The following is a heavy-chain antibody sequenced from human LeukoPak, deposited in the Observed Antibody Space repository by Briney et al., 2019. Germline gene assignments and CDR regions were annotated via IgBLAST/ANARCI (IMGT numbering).Heavy chain of an antibody. V-gene: IGHV3-23*01. J-gene: IGHJ4*02. Sequence: GGSLRLSCAASGFTFSSYAMSWVRQAPGKGLEWVSAISGSGGSTYYADSVKGRFTISRDNSKNTLYLQMNSLRSEDTAVYYCARTTLSPYCGGDCYYFDYWGQGTLVTVSS. CDR1: GFTFSSYA. CDR2: ISGSGGST. D-gene: IGHD2-21*02. CDR3: ARTTLSPYCGGDCYYFDY.